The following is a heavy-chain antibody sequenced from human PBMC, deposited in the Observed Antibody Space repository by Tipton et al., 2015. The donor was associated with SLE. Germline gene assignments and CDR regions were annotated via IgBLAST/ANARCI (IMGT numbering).Heavy chain of an antibody. CDR2: MSHSGST. CDR1: GYSISSGYY. Sequence: TLSLTCAVSGYSISSGYYWGWIRQPPGKGLEWIGSMSHSGSTYYNPSLKSRVTISVDTSKNQFSLKLSSVTAADTAVYYCARYLSEVDTAPFDYWGQGTLVTVSS. V-gene: IGHV4-38-2*01. D-gene: IGHD5-18*01. CDR3: ARYLSEVDTAPFDY. J-gene: IGHJ4*02.